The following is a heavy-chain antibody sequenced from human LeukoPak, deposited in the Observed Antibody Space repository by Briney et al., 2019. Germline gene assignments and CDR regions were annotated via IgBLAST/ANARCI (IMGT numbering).Heavy chain of an antibody. V-gene: IGHV3-53*01. D-gene: IGHD3-22*01. Sequence: GGSLRLSCAASGFTVSSNYMSWVRQAPGKGLKWVSVIYSGGSTYYADSVKGRFTISRDNSKNTLYLQMNSLRAEDTAVYYCARDLRNYYDSSGHYKYYYGMDVWGQGTTVTVSS. CDR2: IYSGGST. CDR1: GFTVSSNY. J-gene: IGHJ6*02. CDR3: ARDLRNYYDSSGHYKYYYGMDV.